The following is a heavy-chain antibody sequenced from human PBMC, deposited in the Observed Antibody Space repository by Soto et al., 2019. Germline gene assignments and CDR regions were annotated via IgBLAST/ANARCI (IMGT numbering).Heavy chain of an antibody. CDR3: AKGLYYYDSSGYRLFDY. Sequence: LRLSCAASGFMFNNYAMSWVRQAPGKGLEWVSTVSVSGGTTYYADSLKGRFTISRDNSKKTVYLQMNRLRADDTAIYYCAKGLYYYDSSGYRLFDYWGQGTLATVSS. CDR2: VSVSGGTT. J-gene: IGHJ4*02. V-gene: IGHV3-23*01. D-gene: IGHD3-22*01. CDR1: GFMFNNYA.